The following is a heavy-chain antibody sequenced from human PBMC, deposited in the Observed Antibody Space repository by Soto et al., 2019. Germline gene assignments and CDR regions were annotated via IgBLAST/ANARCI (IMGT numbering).Heavy chain of an antibody. Sequence: SSDTLSLTCTVSGCSISSSSYYWCWIPHPPGKGLEWIGSIYYSGSTYYNPSLKSRVTISVDTSKNQFSLKLSSVTAADTAVYYCARRLYYDSSGFEGGGMDVWGQGTTVT. CDR3: ARRLYYDSSGFEGGGMDV. CDR1: GCSISSSSYY. V-gene: IGHV4-39*01. J-gene: IGHJ6*02. CDR2: IYYSGST. D-gene: IGHD3-22*01.